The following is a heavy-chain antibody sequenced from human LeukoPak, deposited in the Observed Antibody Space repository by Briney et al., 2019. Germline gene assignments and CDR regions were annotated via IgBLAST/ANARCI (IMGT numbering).Heavy chain of an antibody. CDR2: IKSKTDGGTT. Sequence: GGSLRLSCAAAGFTFSNAWMSWVRQAPGKGLEWVGRIKSKTDGGTTDYAAPVKGRFTISRDDSKNTLYLQMNSLKTEDTAVYYCTTDITVTTFDYWGQGTLVTVSS. V-gene: IGHV3-15*01. CDR1: GFTFSNAW. CDR3: TTDITVTTFDY. J-gene: IGHJ4*02. D-gene: IGHD4-17*01.